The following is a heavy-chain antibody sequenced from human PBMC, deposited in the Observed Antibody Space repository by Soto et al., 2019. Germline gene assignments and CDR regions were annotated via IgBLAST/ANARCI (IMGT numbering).Heavy chain of an antibody. CDR1: GFTFSSYW. D-gene: IGHD2-2*01. Sequence: GGSLRLSCAASGFTFSSYWMSWVRQAPGKGLEWVANIKQDGSEKYYVDSVKGRFTISRDNAKNSLYLQMNSLRAEDTAVYYYARRPAATDYYYGMDVWGQGTTVTVSS. CDR3: ARRPAATDYYYGMDV. V-gene: IGHV3-7*05. CDR2: IKQDGSEK. J-gene: IGHJ6*02.